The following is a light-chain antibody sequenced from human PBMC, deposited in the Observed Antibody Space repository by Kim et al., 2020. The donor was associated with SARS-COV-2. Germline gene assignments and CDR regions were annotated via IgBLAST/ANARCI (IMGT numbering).Light chain of an antibody. CDR2: QDS. CDR3: QAWDSSTPSV. J-gene: IGLJ1*01. V-gene: IGLV3-1*01. CDR1: KLGDKY. Sequence: SYELTQPPSVSVSPGQTASITCSGDKLGDKYACWYQQKPGQSPVLVIYQDSKRPSGIPERFSGSNSGNTATLTISGTQAMAEADYYCQAWDSSTPSVFGT.